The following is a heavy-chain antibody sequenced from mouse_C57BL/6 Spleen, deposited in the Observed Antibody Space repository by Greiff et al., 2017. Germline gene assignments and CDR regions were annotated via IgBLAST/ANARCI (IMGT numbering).Heavy chain of an antibody. CDR1: GFNIKDDY. Sequence: EVKLQESGAELVRPGASVKLSCTASGFNIKDDYMHWVKQRPEQGLEWIGWIDPENGDTEYASKFLGKATITAYTASNTAYLQLSSLTSENTAVYYGTTCYYSNYGDYWGQGTTLTVSS. CDR3: TTCYYSNYGDY. D-gene: IGHD2-5*01. V-gene: IGHV14-4*01. J-gene: IGHJ2*01. CDR2: IDPENGDT.